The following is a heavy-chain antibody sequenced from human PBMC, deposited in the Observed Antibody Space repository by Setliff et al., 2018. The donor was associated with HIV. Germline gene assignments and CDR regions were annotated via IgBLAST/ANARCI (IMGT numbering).Heavy chain of an antibody. Sequence: SETLSLTCAVYGGSFSGHYWSWIRQPPGKGLEWIGEVNHSGSTNYNPSLKSRVTISVDTSKNQFSLKLTSVTAADTAIYYCARGVNFDYWGQGTQVTVSS. V-gene: IGHV4-34*01. CDR2: VNHSGST. CDR3: ARGVNFDY. CDR1: GGSFSGHY. J-gene: IGHJ4*02.